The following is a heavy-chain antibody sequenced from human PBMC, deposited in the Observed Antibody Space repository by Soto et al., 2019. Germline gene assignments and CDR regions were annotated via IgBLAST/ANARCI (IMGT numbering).Heavy chain of an antibody. Sequence: PGGSLRLSCAASGFTFSSYSMNWVRQAPGKGLEWVSYISSSSSTIYYADSVKGRFTISRDNAKNSLYLQMNSLRAEDTAVYYCARDRGYCSSTSCYSYYFDYWGHGTLVTVSS. J-gene: IGHJ4*01. V-gene: IGHV3-48*01. CDR3: ARDRGYCSSTSCYSYYFDY. CDR1: GFTFSSYS. D-gene: IGHD2-2*01. CDR2: ISSSSSTI.